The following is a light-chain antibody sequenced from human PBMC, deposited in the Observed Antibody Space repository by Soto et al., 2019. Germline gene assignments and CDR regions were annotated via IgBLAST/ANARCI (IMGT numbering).Light chain of an antibody. CDR2: DAS. CDR1: QSVKNH. Sequence: EIVMTQSPATLSVSSGEGITLSCRASQSVKNHLAWYQHKPGQSPRLLIYDASTRATGVPARFSAGGSGTEFTLVISSLQSEDAAVYFCQEYNAWPPGTFGQGTKAEIK. V-gene: IGKV3D-15*01. J-gene: IGKJ1*01. CDR3: QEYNAWPPGT.